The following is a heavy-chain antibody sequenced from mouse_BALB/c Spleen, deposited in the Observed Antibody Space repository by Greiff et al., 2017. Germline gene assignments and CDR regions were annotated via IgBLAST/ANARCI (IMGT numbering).Heavy chain of an antibody. CDR1: GFTFSSFG. CDR2: ISSGSSTI. Sequence: EVKLVESGGGLVQPGGSRKLSCAASGFTFSSFGMHWVRQAPEKGLEWVAYISSGSSTIYYADTVKGRFTISRDNPKNTLFLQMTSLRSEDTAMYYCARDRYDRVFAYWGQGTLVTVSA. D-gene: IGHD2-14*01. J-gene: IGHJ3*01. CDR3: ARDRYDRVFAY. V-gene: IGHV5-17*02.